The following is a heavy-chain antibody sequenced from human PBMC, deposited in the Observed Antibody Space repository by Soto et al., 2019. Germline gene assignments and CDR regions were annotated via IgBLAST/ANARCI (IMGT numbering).Heavy chain of an antibody. CDR3: ARPTRYYYDSSGQSAWFDP. CDR2: IIPIFGTA. V-gene: IGHV1-69*13. J-gene: IGHJ5*02. Sequence: SVKVSCKASGGTFSSYAISWVRQTPGQGLEWMGGIIPIFGTANYAQKFQGRVTITADESTSTAYMELSSLRSEDTAVYYCARPTRYYYDSSGQSAWFDPWGQGTLVTVSS. D-gene: IGHD3-22*01. CDR1: GGTFSSYA.